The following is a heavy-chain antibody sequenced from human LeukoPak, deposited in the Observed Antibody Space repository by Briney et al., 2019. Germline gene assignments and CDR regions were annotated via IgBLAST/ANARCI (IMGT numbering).Heavy chain of an antibody. CDR3: ARRSMVQHLDV. Sequence: ASVKVSCKASGYTFTSYAMNWVRQAPGQGLEWMGWINTNTGNPTYAQGFTGRFVFSLDTSVNTAYLHISSLKTEDTAVYYCARRSMVQHLDVWGKGTTVTVSS. CDR1: GYTFTSYA. D-gene: IGHD3-10*01. J-gene: IGHJ6*03. V-gene: IGHV7-4-1*02. CDR2: INTNTGNP.